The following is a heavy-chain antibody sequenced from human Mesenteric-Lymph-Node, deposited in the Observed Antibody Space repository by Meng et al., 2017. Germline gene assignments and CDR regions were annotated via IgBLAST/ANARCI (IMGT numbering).Heavy chain of an antibody. J-gene: IGHJ4*02. Sequence: QVLLLRSGAEVKTPGASVKVSCKASGYTFTSYDIHWVRQATGQGLEWMGWMNVNSGNTRYAQKFQGRVTMTRDISKSTAYMDLTNLRSDDTAVYYCARIDGIVGAKFWGQGTLVTVSS. D-gene: IGHD1-26*01. CDR3: ARIDGIVGAKF. V-gene: IGHV1-8*01. CDR2: MNVNSGNT. CDR1: GYTFTSYD.